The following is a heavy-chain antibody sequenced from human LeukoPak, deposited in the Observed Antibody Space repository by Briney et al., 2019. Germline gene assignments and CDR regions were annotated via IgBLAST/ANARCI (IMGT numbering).Heavy chain of an antibody. CDR1: GFTFSSCA. V-gene: IGHV3-23*01. CDR3: ARHPEPGYCSSTSCHESYFDY. D-gene: IGHD2-2*01. CDR2: ISGSGGRP. J-gene: IGHJ4*02. Sequence: GGSLRLSCAASGFTFSSCAMSWVRQAPGKGLEWVSAISGSGGRPYYADSVKGRFTISRDNSKNTLYLQMNSLRAEDTAVYYCARHPEPGYCSSTSCHESYFDYWGQGTLVTVSS.